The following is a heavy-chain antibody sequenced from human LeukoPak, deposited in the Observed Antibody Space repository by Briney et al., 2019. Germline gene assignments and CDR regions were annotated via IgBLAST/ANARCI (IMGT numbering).Heavy chain of an antibody. V-gene: IGHV3-23*01. D-gene: IGHD3-22*01. CDR1: GFTFSSYA. J-gene: IGHJ1*01. Sequence: GGSLRLSCAASGFTFSSYAMSWVRQAPGKGLEWVSSISGPDNDTYYTDSVKGRFTISRDNSKNTLYLQMNSLRAEDTAVYYCAKEYYYDSSGYQHWGQGTLVTVSS. CDR2: ISGPDNDT. CDR3: AKEYYYDSSGYQH.